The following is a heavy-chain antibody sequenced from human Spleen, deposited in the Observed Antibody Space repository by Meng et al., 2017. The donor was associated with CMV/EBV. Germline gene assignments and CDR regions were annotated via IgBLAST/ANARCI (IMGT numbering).Heavy chain of an antibody. CDR1: GFTFSSYG. V-gene: IGHV3-30*02. CDR3: ARARRGSAAMGSLNI. CDR2: IRYDGSNK. J-gene: IGHJ3*02. D-gene: IGHD2-2*01. Sequence: GESLKISCAASGFTFSSYGMHWVRQAPGKGLEWVAFIRYDGSNKYYADSVKGRFTISRDNAKNCLYLQMNSLRAEDTAFYYCARARRGSAAMGSLNIWGQGTMVTVSS.